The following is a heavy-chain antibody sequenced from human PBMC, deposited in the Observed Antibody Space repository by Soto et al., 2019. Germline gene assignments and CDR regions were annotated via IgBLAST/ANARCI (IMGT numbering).Heavy chain of an antibody. CDR3: ASRCCGGSCYENWFDP. CDR2: IIPIFGTA. CDR1: GGTFSSHA. V-gene: IGHV1-69*13. D-gene: IGHD2-15*01. J-gene: IGHJ5*02. Sequence: SVKVSCKASGGTFSSHAISWVRQAPGQGLEWMGGIIPIFGTANYAQKFQGRVTITADESTSTAYMELSSLRSEDTAVYYCASRCCGGSCYENWFDPWGQGTLVTVSS.